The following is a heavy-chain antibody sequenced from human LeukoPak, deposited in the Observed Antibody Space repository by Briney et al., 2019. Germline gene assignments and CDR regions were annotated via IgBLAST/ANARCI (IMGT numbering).Heavy chain of an antibody. CDR3: GRAVAGRFDY. J-gene: IGHJ4*02. CDR2: ISSSDTI. CDR1: GFTFRSYT. V-gene: IGHV3-48*01. Sequence: GGSLRLSCATSGFTFRSYTMNWVRQAPGKGLEWVSYISSSDTICQADSVKGRFTISRDNAKNSLYLQMNSLRAEDTAVYYCGRAVAGRFDYWGQGTLVTVSS. D-gene: IGHD6-19*01.